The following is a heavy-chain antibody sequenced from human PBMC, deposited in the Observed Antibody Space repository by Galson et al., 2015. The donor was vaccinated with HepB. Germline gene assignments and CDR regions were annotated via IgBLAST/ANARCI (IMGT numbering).Heavy chain of an antibody. CDR3: TRDPWFGEFNYFDY. Sequence: SLRLSCAASGFTFSSHGMHWVRQAPGKGLEWVAIIWYDGSNRYYADSVKGRFTIYRDNPKNTVDLQMNSLRVEDTAVYYCTRDPWFGEFNYFDYWGQGTLVTVAS. D-gene: IGHD3-10*01. V-gene: IGHV3-33*01. J-gene: IGHJ4*02. CDR1: GFTFSSHG. CDR2: IWYDGSNR.